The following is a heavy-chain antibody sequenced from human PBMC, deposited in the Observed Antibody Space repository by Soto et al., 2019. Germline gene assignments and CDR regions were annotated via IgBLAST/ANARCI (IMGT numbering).Heavy chain of an antibody. D-gene: IGHD3-16*01. CDR1: GGTFSIYA. CDR2: TIPIFVTA. CDR3: SHPLGGLNWCYS. Sequence: SSVTVSCKASGGTFSIYAISWARQAPVQGLEWMGCTIPIFVTANYAQQFQGRVTIPADQPSRRANMVVSRLRFEETAVYYASHPLGGLNWCYSWGQGTLVTVSS. J-gene: IGHJ5*01. V-gene: IGHV1-69*13.